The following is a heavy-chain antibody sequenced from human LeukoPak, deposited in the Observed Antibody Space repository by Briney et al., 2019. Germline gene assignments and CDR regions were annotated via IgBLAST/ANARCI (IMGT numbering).Heavy chain of an antibody. J-gene: IGHJ4*02. CDR3: AHSEGRGGTTPLIFDY. Sequence: SGPTLVKPTQTLTLTCTFSGFSLGASSVGVGWIRQPPGKALEWLALIFWNDDRRYSPSLNSRGTITKDTSKNQVVLTMTNMDPVDTATYYCAHSEGRGGTTPLIFDYWGQGTLVTVSS. CDR1: GFSLGASSVG. CDR2: IFWNDDR. V-gene: IGHV2-5*01. D-gene: IGHD1-26*01.